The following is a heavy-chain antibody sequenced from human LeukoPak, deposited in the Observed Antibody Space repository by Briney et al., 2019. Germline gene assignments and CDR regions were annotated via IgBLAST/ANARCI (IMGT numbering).Heavy chain of an antibody. J-gene: IGHJ4*02. V-gene: IGHV4-39*07. CDR2: IYYSGST. CDR3: ARGYSYGFDY. D-gene: IGHD5-18*01. CDR1: GGSISSSSYY. Sequence: SETLSPTCTVSGGSISSSSYYWGWIRQPPGTGLEWIGSIYYSGSTYYNPSLKSRVTISVDTSKNQFSLNLSSVTAADTAVYYCARGYSYGFDYWGQGTLVTVSS.